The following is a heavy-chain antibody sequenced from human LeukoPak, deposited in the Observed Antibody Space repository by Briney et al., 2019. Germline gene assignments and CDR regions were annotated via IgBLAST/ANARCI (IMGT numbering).Heavy chain of an antibody. J-gene: IGHJ3*02. CDR2: IYYSGST. CDR3: ARPGYYYDSSGYPTDAFDI. CDR1: GGSISSYY. V-gene: IGHV4-59*01. D-gene: IGHD3-22*01. Sequence: PSETLSLTCTVSGGSISSYYWSWIRQPPGKGLEWIGYIYYSGSTNYNPSLKSRVTISVDTSKNQFSLKLSSVTAADTAVYYCARPGYYYDSSGYPTDAFDIWGQGTMVTVSS.